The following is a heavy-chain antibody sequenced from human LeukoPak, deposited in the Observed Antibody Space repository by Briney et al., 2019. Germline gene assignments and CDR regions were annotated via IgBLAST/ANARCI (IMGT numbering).Heavy chain of an antibody. J-gene: IGHJ3*02. V-gene: IGHV1-69*05. D-gene: IGHD3-16*02. CDR1: GYTFTSYG. CDR3: ARDDLYDYVWGSYRAAAFDI. CDR2: IIPIFGTA. Sequence: ASVKVSCKASGYTFTSYGISWVRQAPGQGLEWMGRIIPIFGTANYAQKFQGRVTITTDESTSTAYMELSSLRSEDTAVYYCARDDLYDYVWGSYRAAAFDIWGQGTMVTVSP.